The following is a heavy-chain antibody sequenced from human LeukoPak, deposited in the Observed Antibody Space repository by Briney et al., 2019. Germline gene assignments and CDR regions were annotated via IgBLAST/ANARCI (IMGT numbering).Heavy chain of an antibody. D-gene: IGHD5-18*01. CDR2: ISGSGGST. CDR1: GFTFSSYA. J-gene: IGHJ4*02. V-gene: IGHV3-23*01. CDR3: AGGYSYGYYNF. Sequence: GGSLRLSCAAFGFTFSSYAMSWVRQAPGKGLEWVSAISGSGGSTYYADSVKGRFTISRDNSKNTLYLQMNSLRAEDTAVYYCAGGYSYGYYNFWGQGTLVTVSS.